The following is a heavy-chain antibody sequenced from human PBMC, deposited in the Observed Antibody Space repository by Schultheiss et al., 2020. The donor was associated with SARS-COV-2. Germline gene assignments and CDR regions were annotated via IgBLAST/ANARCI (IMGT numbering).Heavy chain of an antibody. Sequence: GGSLRLSCAASGFTFSSYAMHWVRQAPGKGLEWVAVISYDGSNKYYADSVKGRFTISRDNAKNSLYLQMNSLRAEDTAVYYCARDAVVPAAISVFEDYYYYYMDVWGKGTTVTVSS. CDR3: ARDAVVPAAISVFEDYYYYYMDV. D-gene: IGHD2-2*01. CDR1: GFTFSSYA. J-gene: IGHJ6*03. V-gene: IGHV3-30*04. CDR2: ISYDGSNK.